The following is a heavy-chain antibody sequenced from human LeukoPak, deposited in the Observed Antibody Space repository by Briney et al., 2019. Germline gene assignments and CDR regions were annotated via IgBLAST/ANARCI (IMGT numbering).Heavy chain of an antibody. V-gene: IGHV4-39*01. CDR1: GGSISSSSYY. J-gene: IGHJ6*03. D-gene: IGHD3-3*01. CDR3: ARVTYYDFWSGYYTGIHGYMDV. Sequence: SETLSLTCTVSGGSISSSSYYWGWLRQPPGKGLEWIGSIYYSGSTYYNPSLKSRVTISVDTSKNQFSLKLSSVTAADTAVYYCARVTYYDFWSGYYTGIHGYMDVWGKGTTVTVSS. CDR2: IYYSGST.